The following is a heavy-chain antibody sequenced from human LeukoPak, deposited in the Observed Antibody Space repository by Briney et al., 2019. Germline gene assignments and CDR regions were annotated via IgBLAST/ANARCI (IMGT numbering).Heavy chain of an antibody. J-gene: IGHJ4*02. CDR1: GFTFSSYW. D-gene: IGHD1-26*01. V-gene: IGHV3-7*01. CDR2: IKQDGSEK. Sequence: PGGSLRLSCAASGFTFSSYWMSWVRQAPGKGLERVANIKQDGSEKYYVDSVKGRFTISRDNAKNSLYLQMNSLRAEDTAVYYCARDKIVGATLLDYWGQGTLVTVSS. CDR3: ARDKIVGATLLDY.